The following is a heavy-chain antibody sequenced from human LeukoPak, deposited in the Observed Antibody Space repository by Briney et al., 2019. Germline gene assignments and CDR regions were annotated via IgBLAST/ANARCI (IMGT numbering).Heavy chain of an antibody. V-gene: IGHV3-30*02. CDR2: IRNDRSNK. CDR1: GFNFSNYD. CDR3: AKGDTS. Sequence: PGGSLRLSCATSGFNFSNYDMHWVRQAPGKGLEWVALIRNDRSNKYYADSVKGRFTISRDNSKNTLYLQMNSLRAEDTAVYYCAKGDTSWGQGTLVTVSS. D-gene: IGHD2-21*02. J-gene: IGHJ5*02.